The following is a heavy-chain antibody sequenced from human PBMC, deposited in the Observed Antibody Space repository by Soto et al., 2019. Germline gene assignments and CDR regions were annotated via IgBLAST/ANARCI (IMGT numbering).Heavy chain of an antibody. Sequence: GGSLRLSCAASGFTFSSYGMHWVRQAPGKGLEWVAVISYDGSNKYYADSVKGRFTISRDNSKNTLYLQMNSLRAEDTAVYYCAKGERNCSGGSCLGMDVWGQGTTVTVSS. D-gene: IGHD2-15*01. CDR3: AKGERNCSGGSCLGMDV. CDR2: ISYDGSNK. J-gene: IGHJ6*02. V-gene: IGHV3-30*18. CDR1: GFTFSSYG.